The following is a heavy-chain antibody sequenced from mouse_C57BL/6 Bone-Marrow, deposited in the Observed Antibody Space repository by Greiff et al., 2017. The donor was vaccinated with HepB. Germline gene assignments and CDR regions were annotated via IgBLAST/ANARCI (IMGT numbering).Heavy chain of an antibody. V-gene: IGHV5-12*01. CDR3: ARGRGFHYFDY. J-gene: IGHJ2*01. Sequence: EVQVVESGGGLVQPGGSLKLSCAASGFTFSDYYMYWVRQTPEKRLEWVAYISNGGGSTYYPDTVKGRFTISRDNDKNTLYLQMSRLKSEDTAMYYCARGRGFHYFDYWGQGTTLTVSS. CDR1: GFTFSDYY. CDR2: ISNGGGST.